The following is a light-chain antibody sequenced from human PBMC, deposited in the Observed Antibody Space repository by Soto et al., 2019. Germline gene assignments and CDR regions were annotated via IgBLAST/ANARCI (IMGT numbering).Light chain of an antibody. Sequence: DIQMTQSPSTLSASVGDRVTITCRASQSIGTWLAWYQQRPGTAPKLLIYSASTLHSGVPSRFSGSGSGTDFTLTISSLQPEDFATYYCQQVDSYPRTFGPGTTVEI. CDR3: QQVDSYPRT. CDR1: QSIGTW. J-gene: IGKJ3*01. CDR2: SAS. V-gene: IGKV1-12*01.